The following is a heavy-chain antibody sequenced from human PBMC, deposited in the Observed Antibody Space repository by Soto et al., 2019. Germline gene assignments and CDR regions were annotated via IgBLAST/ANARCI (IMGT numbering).Heavy chain of an antibody. CDR2: IYTSGST. CDR3: ARGGSSAYYYYGMDV. V-gene: IGHV4-4*07. Sequence: SETLSLTCTVSGGSISSYYWSWIRQPAGKGLEWIGRIYTSGSTNYNPSLKSPVTMSVDTSKNQFSLKLSSVTAADTAVYYCARGGSSAYYYYGMDVWGQGTTVTVSS. J-gene: IGHJ6*02. CDR1: GGSISSYY. D-gene: IGHD6-25*01.